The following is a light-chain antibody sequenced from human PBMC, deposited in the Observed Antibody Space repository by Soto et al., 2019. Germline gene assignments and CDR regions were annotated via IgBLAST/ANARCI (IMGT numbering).Light chain of an antibody. J-gene: IGLJ2*01. Sequence: QSVLTQPASVSGSPGQSITISCTGTSSDVGGFNYVSWYQHHPGKAPKLMVCDVNNRPSGVSSRFSGSKSGNTASLTISGLQAEDEADYYCSSYSSGTTRVVFGGGTKLTV. V-gene: IGLV2-14*03. CDR3: SSYSSGTTRVV. CDR2: DVN. CDR1: SSDVGGFNY.